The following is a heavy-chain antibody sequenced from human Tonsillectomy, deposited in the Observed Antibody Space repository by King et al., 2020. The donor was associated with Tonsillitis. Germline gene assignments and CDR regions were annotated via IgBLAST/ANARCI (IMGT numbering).Heavy chain of an antibody. CDR1: GGSFSGYY. V-gene: IGHV4-34*01. J-gene: IGHJ5*02. Sequence: VQLQQWGAGLLKPSETLSLTCAVYGGSFSGYYWSWIRQPPGKGLEWIGEINHSGSTNYNPSLKSRVTISVDTSKNQFSLKLSSVTAADTAVYYWARARRRSIIVGNNWFDPWGQGTLVTVSS. CDR2: INHSGST. D-gene: IGHD2-15*01. CDR3: ARARRRSIIVGNNWFDP.